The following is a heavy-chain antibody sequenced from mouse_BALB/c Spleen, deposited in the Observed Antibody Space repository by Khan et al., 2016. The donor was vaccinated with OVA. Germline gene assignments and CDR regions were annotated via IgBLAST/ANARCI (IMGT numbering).Heavy chain of an antibody. Sequence: VELVESGPGLVAPSQSLSITCTVSGFSLTSYGVNWVRQPPGKGLEWLGVIWGDGATNYPSTLKSSLIISKDSSKRQVFLTLNSLQTDDTATYYCAKFTPDYYSMDYWGQGTSVTVSS. CDR1: GFSLTSYG. V-gene: IGHV2-3*01. CDR2: IWGDGAT. J-gene: IGHJ4*01. CDR3: AKFTPDYYSMDY. D-gene: IGHD1-1*01.